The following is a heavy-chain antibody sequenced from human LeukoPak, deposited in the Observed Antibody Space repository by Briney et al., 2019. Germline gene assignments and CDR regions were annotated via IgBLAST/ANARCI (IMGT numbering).Heavy chain of an antibody. J-gene: IGHJ5*02. V-gene: IGHV4-34*01. CDR2: INHSGST. Sequence: SETLSLTCAVYGGSFSGYYWSWIRQPPGKGLEWIGEINHSGSTNYNPSLKSRVTISVDTSKNQFSLKLSSVAAADTAVYYCARTTKYQFKWAGFDPWGQGTLVTVSS. CDR1: GGSFSGYY. D-gene: IGHD2-2*01. CDR3: ARTTKYQFKWAGFDP.